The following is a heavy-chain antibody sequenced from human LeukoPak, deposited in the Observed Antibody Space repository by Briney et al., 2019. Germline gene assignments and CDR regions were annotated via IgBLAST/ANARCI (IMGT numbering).Heavy chain of an antibody. CDR1: GGSISSGGYY. CDR3: AGTGYYDSSGYYDDAFDI. V-gene: IGHV4-31*03. J-gene: IGHJ3*02. D-gene: IGHD3-22*01. CDR2: IYYSGST. Sequence: SETLSLTCTVSGGSISSGGYYWSWIRQHPGKGLEWIGYIYYSGSTYYNPSLKSRVTISVDTSKNQFSLKLSSVTAADTAVYYCAGTGYYDSSGYYDDAFDIWGQGTMVTVSS.